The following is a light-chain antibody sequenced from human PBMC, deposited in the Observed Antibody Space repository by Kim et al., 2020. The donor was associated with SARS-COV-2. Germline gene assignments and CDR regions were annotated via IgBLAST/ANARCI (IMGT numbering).Light chain of an antibody. J-gene: IGLJ2*01. CDR3: CSYAPNTTLL. V-gene: IGLV2-23*02. CDR1: SSDVGSYNL. CDR2: EVT. Sequence: GQSITISCTGTSSDVGSYNLVSWYQQHPGKAPKLMIYEVTKRPSGVSSRFSGSKSGNTASLTISGLQAEDESGYYCCSYAPNTTLLFGGGTQLTVL.